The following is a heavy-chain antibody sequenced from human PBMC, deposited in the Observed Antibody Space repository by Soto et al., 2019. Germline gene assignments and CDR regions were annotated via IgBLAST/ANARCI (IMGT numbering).Heavy chain of an antibody. D-gene: IGHD4-4*01. CDR2: ITSVGYT. J-gene: IGHJ4*02. Sequence: GSLRLSCATSGFSFSNYTMSWVRQAPGKGLEWVAAITSVGYTYYVDSLKGRFTISRDNSKNTLYLQMNSLRAEDTAVYYCAKDLIDYSNSYFDYWGQGTLVTVSS. CDR3: AKDLIDYSNSYFDY. CDR1: GFSFSNYT. V-gene: IGHV3-23*01.